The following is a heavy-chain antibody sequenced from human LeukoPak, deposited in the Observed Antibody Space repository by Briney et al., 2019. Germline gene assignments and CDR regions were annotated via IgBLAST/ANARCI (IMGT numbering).Heavy chain of an antibody. D-gene: IGHD1-7*01. Sequence: PGGSLRLSCAASGFTFSSYEMNWVRQAPGKWLEWVSYISSSGSTIYYADSVKGRFTISRDNAKNSLYLQMNSLRAEDTAVYYCARGRNYDYFDYWGQGTLVTVSS. V-gene: IGHV3-48*03. J-gene: IGHJ4*02. CDR1: GFTFSSYE. CDR2: ISSSGSTI. CDR3: ARGRNYDYFDY.